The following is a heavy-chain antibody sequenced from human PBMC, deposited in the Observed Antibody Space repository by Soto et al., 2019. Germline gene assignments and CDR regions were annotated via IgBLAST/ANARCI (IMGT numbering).Heavy chain of an antibody. V-gene: IGHV3-30-3*01. CDR3: VRDQYSSSWYNWFDP. Sequence: GGSLRLSCAASGFTFSSYAMHWVRQAPGKGLEWVAVISYDGSNKYYADSVKGRFTISRDNSKNTLYLQMNSLRAEDTAVYYCVRDQYSSSWYNWFDPWGQGTLVTVSS. J-gene: IGHJ5*02. CDR1: GFTFSSYA. CDR2: ISYDGSNK. D-gene: IGHD6-13*01.